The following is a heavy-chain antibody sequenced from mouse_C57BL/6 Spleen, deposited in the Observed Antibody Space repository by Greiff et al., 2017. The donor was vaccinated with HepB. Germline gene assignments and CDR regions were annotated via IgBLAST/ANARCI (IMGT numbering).Heavy chain of an antibody. CDR1: GYAFTNYL. J-gene: IGHJ2*01. D-gene: IGHD2-3*01. V-gene: IGHV1-54*01. Sequence: VQLQQSGAELVRPGTSVKVSCKASGYAFTNYLIEWVKQRPGQGLEWIGVINPGSGGTNYNEKFKGKATLTADKSSSTAYMQLSSLTSEDSAVYFCARSYDGYYDYFDYWGQGTTLTVSS. CDR2: INPGSGGT. CDR3: ARSYDGYYDYFDY.